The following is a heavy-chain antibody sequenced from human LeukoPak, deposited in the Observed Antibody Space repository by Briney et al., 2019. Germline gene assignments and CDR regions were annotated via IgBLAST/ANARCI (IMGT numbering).Heavy chain of an antibody. CDR1: GFTFSSYA. CDR2: ISSNGGST. V-gene: IGHV3-64D*06. CDR3: VKADYYDSSGYIHYFDY. D-gene: IGHD3-22*01. J-gene: IGHJ4*02. Sequence: GGSLRLSCSASGFTFSSYAMHWVRQAPGKGLEYVSCISSNGGSTYYADPVKGRFTISRDNSKNTLYLQMSSLRAEDTALYYCVKADYYDSSGYIHYFDYWGQGTLVTVSS.